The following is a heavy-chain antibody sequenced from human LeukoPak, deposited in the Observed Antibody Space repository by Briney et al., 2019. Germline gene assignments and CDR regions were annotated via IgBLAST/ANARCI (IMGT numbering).Heavy chain of an antibody. CDR3: ARDLYGSGSYEWDY. CDR1: GFTFSSYA. D-gene: IGHD3-10*01. Sequence: PGGSLRLSCAASGFTFSSYAMSWVRQVPGKGLEWVANIKQDGSEKYYVDSVKGRFTISRDNARNSLYLQMNSLRADDTAVYYCARDLYGSGSYEWDYWGQGTLVTVSS. V-gene: IGHV3-7*04. CDR2: IKQDGSEK. J-gene: IGHJ4*02.